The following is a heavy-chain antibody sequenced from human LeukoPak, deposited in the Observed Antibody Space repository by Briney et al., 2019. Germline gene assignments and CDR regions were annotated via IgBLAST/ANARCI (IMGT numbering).Heavy chain of an antibody. Sequence: GESLKISCKGSGYSFTSYWIGWVRQMPGKGLEWMGIIYPGDSDTRYSPSFQGQVTISADKSISTAYLRWSSLRAEDTAVYYCASLNSPMTTDDAFDIWGQGTMVTVSS. CDR2: IYPGDSDT. V-gene: IGHV5-51*01. D-gene: IGHD4-17*01. CDR3: ASLNSPMTTDDAFDI. CDR1: GYSFTSYW. J-gene: IGHJ3*02.